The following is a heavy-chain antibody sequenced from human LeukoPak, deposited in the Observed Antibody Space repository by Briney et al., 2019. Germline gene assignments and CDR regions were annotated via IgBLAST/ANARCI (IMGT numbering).Heavy chain of an antibody. D-gene: IGHD2-15*01. CDR2: ISYDGSNK. CDR3: AREVEALDF. V-gene: IGHV3-30-3*01. J-gene: IGHJ4*02. Sequence: GGSLRLSCAASGFTFSSYAMHWVRQAPGKGLEWVAVISYDGSNKYYADSVKGRFTISRDNSKNTLYLQMNSLRAEDTAVYYRAREVEALDFWGQGTLVTVSS. CDR1: GFTFSSYA.